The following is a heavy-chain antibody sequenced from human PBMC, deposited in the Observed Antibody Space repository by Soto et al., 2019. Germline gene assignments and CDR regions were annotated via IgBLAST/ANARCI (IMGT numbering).Heavy chain of an antibody. CDR1: GGSISSSNW. D-gene: IGHD6-19*01. CDR3: ARHGFARWLGHD. CDR2: IYHSGST. J-gene: IGHJ4*02. Sequence: QVQLQESGPGLVKPSGTLSLTCAVSGGSISSSNWWSWVRQPPGKGLEWIGEIYHSGSTNYNPSLRSRVTKSVDKSKNQFSLKLSSVTAADTAVYYCARHGFARWLGHDWGQGTLVTVSS. V-gene: IGHV4-4*02.